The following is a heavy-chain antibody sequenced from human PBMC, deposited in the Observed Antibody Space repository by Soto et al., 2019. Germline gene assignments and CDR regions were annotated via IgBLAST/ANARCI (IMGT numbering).Heavy chain of an antibody. V-gene: IGHV5-10-1*01. Sequence: GESLKISCKGSGYSFTSYWISWVRQMPGKGLEWMGRIDPSDSYTNYSPSFQGHVTISADKSISTAYLQWSSLKASDTAMYYCASPLGYSSGWYLTTDVWGQGTTVTLSS. CDR2: IDPSDSYT. CDR1: GYSFTSYW. J-gene: IGHJ6*02. CDR3: ASPLGYSSGWYLTTDV. D-gene: IGHD6-19*01.